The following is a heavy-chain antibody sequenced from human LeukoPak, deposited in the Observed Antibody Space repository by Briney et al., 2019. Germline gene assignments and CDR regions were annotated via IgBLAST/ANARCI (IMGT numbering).Heavy chain of an antibody. CDR2: FDPEDGET. D-gene: IGHD3-22*01. CDR3: ATGNYYYDSSGFSGY. V-gene: IGHV1-24*01. J-gene: IGHJ4*02. CDR1: GYTLTELS. Sequence: ASVKVSCKVSGYTLTELSMHWVRQAPGKGLEWMGGFDPEDGETIYAQKFQGRVTMTEDTSTGTAYMELSSLRSEDTAVYYCATGNYYYDSSGFSGYWGQGTLVTVSS.